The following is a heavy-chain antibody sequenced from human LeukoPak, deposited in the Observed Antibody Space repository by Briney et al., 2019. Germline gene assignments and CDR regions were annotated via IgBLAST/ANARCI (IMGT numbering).Heavy chain of an antibody. D-gene: IGHD3-10*01. J-gene: IGHJ4*02. Sequence: SETLSLTCAVYGGSFSGYYWSWIRQPPGKGLEWIGEINNSGSTNYNPSLKSRVTISVDTSKNQFSLKLSSVTAADTAVYYCARGSVYGYSDYWGQGTLVTVSS. CDR1: GGSFSGYY. CDR2: INNSGST. V-gene: IGHV4-34*01. CDR3: ARGSVYGYSDY.